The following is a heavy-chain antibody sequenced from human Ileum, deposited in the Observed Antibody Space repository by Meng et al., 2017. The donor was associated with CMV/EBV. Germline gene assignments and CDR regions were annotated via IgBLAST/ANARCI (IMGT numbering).Heavy chain of an antibody. CDR2: SYPDDSDT. J-gene: IGHJ5*02. Sequence: GESLKISCKASGYSFTSYWIAWVRQVPGKGLEWMGISYPDDSDTRYSPSFQGQVTISADKSISTAYLQWSSLKASDTAMYYCARGGITMVRGVIWNWFDPWGQGTLVTVSS. CDR3: ARGGITMVRGVIWNWFDP. V-gene: IGHV5-51*01. CDR1: GYSFTSYW. D-gene: IGHD3-10*01.